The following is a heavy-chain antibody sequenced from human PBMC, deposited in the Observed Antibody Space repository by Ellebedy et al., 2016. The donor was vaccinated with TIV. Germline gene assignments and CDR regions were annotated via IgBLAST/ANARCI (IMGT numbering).Heavy chain of an antibody. Sequence: GGSLRLSCAASGFTFSSYWMSWVRQAPGKGLEWVANINQDGSEKYYVDSVKGRFTISRDNAKNSLYLQMISLGADDTAVYYCATDGSYGDYRSPAHAFEFWGQGTMVTVSS. CDR3: ATDGSYGDYRSPAHAFEF. J-gene: IGHJ3*01. CDR2: INQDGSEK. V-gene: IGHV3-7*01. CDR1: GFTFSSYW. D-gene: IGHD4-17*01.